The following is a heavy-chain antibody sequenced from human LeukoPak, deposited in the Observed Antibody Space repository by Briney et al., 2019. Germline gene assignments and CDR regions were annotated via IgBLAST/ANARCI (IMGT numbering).Heavy chain of an antibody. CDR2: ISSSSSYI. Sequence: GGSLRLSGAASGFTFSSYSMNWVRQAPGTGLEWVSSISSSSSYIYYADSVKGRFTISRDNAKNSLYLQMNSLRAEDTAVYYCAREPGWTYYDSRWGQGTLVTVSS. CDR1: GFTFSSYS. V-gene: IGHV3-21*01. CDR3: AREPGWTYYDSR. J-gene: IGHJ4*02. D-gene: IGHD3-22*01.